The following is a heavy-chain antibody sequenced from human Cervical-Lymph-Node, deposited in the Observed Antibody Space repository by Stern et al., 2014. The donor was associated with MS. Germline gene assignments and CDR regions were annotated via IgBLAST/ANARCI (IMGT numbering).Heavy chain of an antibody. D-gene: IGHD6-13*01. CDR3: ARGGSSDSDDAFDI. CDR2: IIPLFGTT. V-gene: IGHV1-69*01. CDR1: GGTFSSFG. Sequence: QVQLVQSGAEVKKPGSSVQVSCKASGGTFSSFGISWVRQAPGEGLEWMGVIIPLFGTTLLGQKFQGRLTIPADESLTTVYMDLISLRSDDTAVYYCARGGSSDSDDAFDIWGQGTMVFVSS. J-gene: IGHJ3*02.